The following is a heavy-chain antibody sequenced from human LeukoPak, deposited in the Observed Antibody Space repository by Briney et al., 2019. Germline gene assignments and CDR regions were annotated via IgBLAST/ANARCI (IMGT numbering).Heavy chain of an antibody. CDR3: ATDFTYYYGSGYYGMDV. V-gene: IGHV1-24*01. D-gene: IGHD3-10*01. CDR1: GYTLTELS. CDR2: FYPEDGET. Sequence: ASVKVSCKVSGYTLTELSMHWVRQAPGKGLEWMGGFYPEDGETIYAQKFQGRVTMTEDTSTDTAYMELSSLRSEDTAVYYCATDFTYYYGSGYYGMDVWGQGTTVTVSS. J-gene: IGHJ6*02.